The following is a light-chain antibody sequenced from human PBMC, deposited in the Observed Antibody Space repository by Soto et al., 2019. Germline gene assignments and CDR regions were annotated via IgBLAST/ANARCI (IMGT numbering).Light chain of an antibody. V-gene: IGKV1-17*03. Sequence: DIQMTQSPSAMSASVGGRVTITCRASQCISNYLAWYQQKPGKVPKRLIYDASSLESGVPSRFSGSGSGTEFTLTISSLQPEDFATYYCLLHKSYPRTFGQGTKLEIK. CDR2: DAS. J-gene: IGKJ2*01. CDR1: QCISNY. CDR3: LLHKSYPRT.